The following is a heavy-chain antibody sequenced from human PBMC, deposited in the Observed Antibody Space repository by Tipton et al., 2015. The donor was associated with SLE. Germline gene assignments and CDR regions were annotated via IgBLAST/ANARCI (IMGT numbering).Heavy chain of an antibody. CDR2: IKQDGNEK. Sequence: SLRLSCTASGFTFGDYAMSWVRQGPGKGLEWVAHIKQDGNEKYYVDSVKGRFTISRDNAKNSLYLQMSNLRVEDTAVYYCARMGGSNWAREINWFDSWGQGTLVTVSS. V-gene: IGHV3-7*01. J-gene: IGHJ5*01. D-gene: IGHD6-13*01. CDR1: GFTFGDYA. CDR3: ARMGGSNWAREINWFDS.